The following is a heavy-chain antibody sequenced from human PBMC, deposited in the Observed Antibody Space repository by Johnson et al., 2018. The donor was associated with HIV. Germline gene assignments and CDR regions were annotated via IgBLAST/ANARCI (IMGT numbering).Heavy chain of an antibody. V-gene: IGHV3-53*01. D-gene: IGHD1-26*01. CDR2: IYSGGST. CDR1: GFIVSSNY. J-gene: IGHJ3*02. Sequence: VQLVESGGGLIQPGGSLRLFCAASGFIVSSNYMRWVRQAPGKGLEWVSVIYSGGSTYYADSVKGRFAISRDNAKNSLYLQMNSLRAEDTALYYCARDRTGGSYPRAFDIWGQGTMVTVSS. CDR3: ARDRTGGSYPRAFDI.